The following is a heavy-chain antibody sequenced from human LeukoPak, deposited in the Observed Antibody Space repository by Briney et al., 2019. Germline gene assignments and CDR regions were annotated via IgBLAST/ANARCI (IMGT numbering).Heavy chain of an antibody. CDR1: GFTFSSYS. J-gene: IGHJ4*02. V-gene: IGHV3-7*01. D-gene: IGHD4/OR15-4a*01. Sequence: GGSLRLSCAASGFTFSSYSMSWVRQAPGKGLEWVANIKHDGSEKYHVDSVKGRFTISRDNSQNSLYLQMNSLRPEDTAVYYCARGAGRDHPDYWGQGTLVTVSS. CDR2: IKHDGSEK. CDR3: ARGAGRDHPDY.